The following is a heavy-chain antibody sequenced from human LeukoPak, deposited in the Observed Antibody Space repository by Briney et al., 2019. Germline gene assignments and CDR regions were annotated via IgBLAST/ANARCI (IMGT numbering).Heavy chain of an antibody. CDR1: DDSFSSHY. D-gene: IGHD4-17*01. J-gene: IGHJ3*02. CDR2: ISYIGST. Sequence: SETLYLTCAVSDDSFSSHYWTWIRQPPGKGLEWIGYISYIGSTNYNPSLKSRVTISIDTSKNHLSLKLSSVTAADTAVYYCARDLVTVTKGFDIWGQGTMVSVSS. V-gene: IGHV4-59*11. CDR3: ARDLVTVTKGFDI.